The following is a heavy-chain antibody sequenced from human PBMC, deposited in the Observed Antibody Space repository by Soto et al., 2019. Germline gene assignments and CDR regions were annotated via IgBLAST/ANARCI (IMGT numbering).Heavy chain of an antibody. CDR3: ARDLVLGSQLLRRVGGMDV. CDR2: LIPIFGTA. V-gene: IGHV1-69*01. J-gene: IGHJ6*02. Sequence: QVQLVQSGAEVKKPGSSVKVSCKASGGTFSSYAISWVRQAPGQGLEWMGGLIPIFGTAHYAQKFQGRVTITADESTSTAYMELSSLRSEDTAVYYCARDLVLGSQLLRRVGGMDVWCQGTTVTVSS. CDR1: GGTFSSYA. D-gene: IGHD2-2*01.